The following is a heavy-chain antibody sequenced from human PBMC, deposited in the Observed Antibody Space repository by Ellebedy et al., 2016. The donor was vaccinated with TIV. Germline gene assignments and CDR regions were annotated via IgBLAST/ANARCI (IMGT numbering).Heavy chain of an antibody. V-gene: IGHV3-15*01. CDR2: IKSKTDGGTT. CDR1: GLTFSNAW. CDR3: TTDRDDTGITIFGVVSPYFDY. Sequence: GESLKISXAASGLTFSNAWMSWVRQAPGKGLEWVGRIKSKTDGGTTDYAAPVKGRFTISRDDSKNTLYLQMNSLKTEDTAVYYCTTDRDDTGITIFGVVSPYFDYWGQGTLVTVSS. J-gene: IGHJ4*02. D-gene: IGHD3-3*01.